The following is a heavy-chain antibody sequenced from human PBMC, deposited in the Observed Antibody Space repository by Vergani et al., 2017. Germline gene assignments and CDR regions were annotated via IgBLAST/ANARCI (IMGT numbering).Heavy chain of an antibody. CDR2: IIPIFGTA. D-gene: IGHD1-14*01. CDR1: GGTFSSYA. V-gene: IGHV1-69*13. J-gene: IGHJ4*02. CDR3: ARSVDSSLIPDSHFDS. Sequence: QVQLVQSGAEVKKPGSSVKVSCKASGGTFSSYAISWVRQAPGQGLEWMGRIIPIFGTANYAQKFQGRVTITADSSTNTAYLELSSLKSDDTAVYFCARSVDSSLIPDSHFDSWGPGTLVTVSS.